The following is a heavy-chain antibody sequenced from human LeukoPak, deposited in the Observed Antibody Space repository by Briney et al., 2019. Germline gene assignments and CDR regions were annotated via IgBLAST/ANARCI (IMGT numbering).Heavy chain of an antibody. CDR1: GFTFSSYA. J-gene: IGHJ4*02. V-gene: IGHV3-23*01. CDR3: ARDPSIAAAGTPPSFDY. Sequence: GGSLRLSCAASGFTFSSYAISWVRQAPGKGLEWVSAISGSGGSTYYADSVKGRFTISRDNSKNTLYLQMNSLRAEDTAVYYCARDPSIAAAGTPPSFDYWGQGTLVTVSS. D-gene: IGHD6-13*01. CDR2: ISGSGGST.